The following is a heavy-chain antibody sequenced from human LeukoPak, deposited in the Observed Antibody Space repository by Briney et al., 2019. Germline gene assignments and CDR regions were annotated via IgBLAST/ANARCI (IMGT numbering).Heavy chain of an antibody. V-gene: IGHV1-2*02. Sequence: ASVKVSCKASGYTFTVYYMHWVRQAPGQGLEWVGWINPNNGGTSYAQKFQGRVTMTRDTSITTAYMELPTLTSDDTAVYYCARGSSSPVPNFDYWGQGTLVTVSS. CDR2: INPNNGGT. J-gene: IGHJ4*02. CDR3: ARGSSSPVPNFDY. CDR1: GYTFTVYY. D-gene: IGHD6-13*01.